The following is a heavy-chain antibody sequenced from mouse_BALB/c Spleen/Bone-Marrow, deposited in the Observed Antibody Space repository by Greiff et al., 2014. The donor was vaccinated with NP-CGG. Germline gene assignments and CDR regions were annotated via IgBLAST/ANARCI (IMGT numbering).Heavy chain of an antibody. Sequence: QVQLKESGAELAKPGASVKMSCKASGYTFTSYTIHWGKKRPGQGLEWIGYINPSSDYTNYNQKFKDKATLTADKSSSTAYMQLSSLTSEDSAVYYCAREGLRAWFVYWGQGTLVTVSA. CDR3: AREGLRAWFVY. CDR1: GYTFTSYT. J-gene: IGHJ3*01. CDR2: INPSSDYT. V-gene: IGHV1-4*01. D-gene: IGHD2-4*01.